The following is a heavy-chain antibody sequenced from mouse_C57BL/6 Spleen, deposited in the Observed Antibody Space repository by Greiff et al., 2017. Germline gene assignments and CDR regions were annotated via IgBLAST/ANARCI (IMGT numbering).Heavy chain of an antibody. D-gene: IGHD2-5*01. Sequence: EVQLVESGGGLVQPKGSLKLSCAASGFTFNTYAMHWVRQAPGKGLEWVARIRSKSSNYATSYADSVKDRFTISRDDSQSMLYLQMNNLKTEDTAMYYCVGGGPYYSNLYAMDYWGQGTSVTVSS. CDR3: VGGGPYYSNLYAMDY. V-gene: IGHV10-3*01. CDR1: GFTFNTYA. J-gene: IGHJ4*01. CDR2: IRSKSSNYAT.